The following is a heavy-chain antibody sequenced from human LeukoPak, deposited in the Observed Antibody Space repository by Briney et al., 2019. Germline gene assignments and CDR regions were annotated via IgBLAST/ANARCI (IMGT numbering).Heavy chain of an antibody. CDR3: AKASSSWYIGPFDY. Sequence: PGGSLRLSCAASGFTFSSYAMSWVRQAPGKGVEWVSAISGSGGSTYYADSVKGRFTISRDNSKNTLYLQMNSLRAEDTAVYYCAKASSSWYIGPFDYWGQGTLVTVSS. CDR2: ISGSGGST. V-gene: IGHV3-23*01. D-gene: IGHD6-13*01. CDR1: GFTFSSYA. J-gene: IGHJ4*02.